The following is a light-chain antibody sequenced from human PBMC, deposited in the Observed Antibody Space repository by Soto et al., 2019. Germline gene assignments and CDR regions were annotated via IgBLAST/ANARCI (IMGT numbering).Light chain of an antibody. V-gene: IGKV3-15*01. Sequence: IVMSQSPATLSVYQGERATLSCRASQSVSSDLAWYQQKPGQAPRLLIYGGSTRATGIPGRFSGSGSGTEFTLTISSLQSEDFAVYYCPLYNNWPQTFGQGTKVDIK. CDR2: GGS. CDR3: PLYNNWPQT. CDR1: QSVSSD. J-gene: IGKJ1*01.